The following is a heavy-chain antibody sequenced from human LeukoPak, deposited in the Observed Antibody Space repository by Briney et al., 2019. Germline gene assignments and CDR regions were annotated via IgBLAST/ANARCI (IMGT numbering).Heavy chain of an antibody. CDR1: GFTFSSYW. V-gene: IGHV3-74*01. D-gene: IGHD1-26*01. CDR3: ARESPNQSYDY. CDR2: INSDGSST. Sequence: GGSLRLSCAASGFTFSSYWMHRVRQAPGKGLVWVSRINSDGSSTSYADSVKGRFTISRDNAKNTLYLQMNSLRAEDTAVYYCARESPNQSYDYWGQGTLVTVSS. J-gene: IGHJ4*02.